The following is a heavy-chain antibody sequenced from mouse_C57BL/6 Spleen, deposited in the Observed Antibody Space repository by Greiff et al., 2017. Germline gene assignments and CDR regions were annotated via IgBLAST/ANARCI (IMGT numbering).Heavy chain of an antibody. CDR1: GYTFTSYG. J-gene: IGHJ4*01. Sequence: SGAELARPGASVKLSCKASGYTFTSYGISWVKQRTGQGLEWIGEIYPRSGNTYYNEKFKGKATLTADKSSSTAYMELRSLTSEDSAVYFCARGYGTMGMDYWGQGTSVTVSS. CDR2: IYPRSGNT. V-gene: IGHV1-81*01. CDR3: ARGYGTMGMDY. D-gene: IGHD2-10*02.